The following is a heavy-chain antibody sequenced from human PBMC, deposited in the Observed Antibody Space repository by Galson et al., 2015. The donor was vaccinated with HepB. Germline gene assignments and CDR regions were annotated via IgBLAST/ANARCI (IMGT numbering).Heavy chain of an antibody. CDR3: TREGVSSNGWYGGY. Sequence: SLRLSCAASGFTFINSAINWVRQAPGKGLEWVSTISGPGDNTYYADSVKGRFTISRDNSKSTVYLQMNSLRAGDTAVYYCTREGVSSNGWYGGYWGQGTLVTVSS. CDR1: GFTFINSA. CDR2: ISGPGDNT. D-gene: IGHD6-19*01. V-gene: IGHV3-23*01. J-gene: IGHJ4*02.